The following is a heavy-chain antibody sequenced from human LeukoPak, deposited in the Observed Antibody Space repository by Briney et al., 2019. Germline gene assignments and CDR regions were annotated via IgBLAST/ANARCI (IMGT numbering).Heavy chain of an antibody. D-gene: IGHD3-9*01. Sequence: GGSLRLSCAASGFTFSGFGMNWVRQAPGRGLECLSYISSTSRTIYYADSVKGRFTISRDNAKNTLYLQMNSLRAEDTAVYYCARKGGYYDILTGYPDYWGQGTLVTVSS. CDR1: GFTFSGFG. V-gene: IGHV3-48*01. CDR3: ARKGGYYDILTGYPDY. CDR2: ISSTSRTI. J-gene: IGHJ4*02.